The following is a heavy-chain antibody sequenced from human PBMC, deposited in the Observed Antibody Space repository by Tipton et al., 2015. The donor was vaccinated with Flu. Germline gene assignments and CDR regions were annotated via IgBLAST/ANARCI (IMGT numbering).Heavy chain of an antibody. Sequence: RSLRLSRAASGFTFSSYGMHWVRQAPGKGLEWVAVIWYDGSNKYYADSVKGRFTISRDNSKNTLYLQMNSLRAEDTAVYYCAREGRIASTYYYYGMDVWGQGTTVTVSS. CDR1: GFTFSSYG. CDR3: AREGRIASTYYYYGMDV. J-gene: IGHJ6*02. V-gene: IGHV3-33*01. CDR2: IWYDGSNK. D-gene: IGHD2/OR15-2a*01.